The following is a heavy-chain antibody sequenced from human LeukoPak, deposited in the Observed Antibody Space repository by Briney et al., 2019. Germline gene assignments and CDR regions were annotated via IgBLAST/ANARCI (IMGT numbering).Heavy chain of an antibody. CDR2: ISSSSSYI. D-gene: IGHD6-13*01. CDR3: ARVAAAGRINWFDP. J-gene: IGHJ5*02. V-gene: IGHV3-21*01. CDR1: GFTFSSYS. Sequence: GGSLGLSCAASGFTFSSYSMNWVRQAPGKGLEWVSSISSSSSYIYYADSVKGRFTISRDNAKNSLYLQMNSLRAEDTAVYYCARVAAAGRINWFDPWGQGTLVTVSS.